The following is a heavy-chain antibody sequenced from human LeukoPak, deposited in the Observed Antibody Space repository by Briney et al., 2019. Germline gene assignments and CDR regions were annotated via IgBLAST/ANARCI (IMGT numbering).Heavy chain of an antibody. CDR1: GFTFSSYS. CDR2: ISSSSSYI. J-gene: IGHJ6*02. V-gene: IGHV3-21*01. CDR3: ARGGLRRYYYYGMDV. Sequence: NPGGSLRLSCAASGFTFSSYSMNWVRRAPGKGLEWVSSISSSSSYIYYADSVKGRFTISRDNAKNSLYLQMNSLRAEDTAVYYCARGGLRRYYYYGMDVWGQGTTVTVSS.